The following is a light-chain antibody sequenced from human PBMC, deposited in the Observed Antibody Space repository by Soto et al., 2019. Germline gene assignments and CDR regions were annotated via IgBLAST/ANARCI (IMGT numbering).Light chain of an antibody. CDR2: DAS. V-gene: IGKV3-11*01. CDR1: QSIRTS. CDR3: QQRNVWPPIT. J-gene: IGKJ5*01. Sequence: GVTQSPAALSLYPGERATLSCRASQSIRTSLAWYQQKPGQAPRLVIFDASNRANGVPARFGGSGSGTDFTLSINSLEPEDFAVYYCQQRNVWPPITFGEGTRLEIK.